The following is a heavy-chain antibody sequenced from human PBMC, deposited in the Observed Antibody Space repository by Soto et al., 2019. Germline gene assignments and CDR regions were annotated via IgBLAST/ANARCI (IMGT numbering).Heavy chain of an antibody. V-gene: IGHV4-31*03. D-gene: IGHD6-13*01. J-gene: IGHJ5*02. CDR3: ARDPSGIAAAGNWFDP. CDR2: IYYSGST. CDR1: GGSISSGGYY. Sequence: QVQLQESGPGLVKPSQTLSLTCTVSGGSISSGGYYWSWIRQHPGKGLEWLGYIYYSGSTYYNPSLKSRVAISVDTSKNQFSLKLSSVTAADTAVYYCARDPSGIAAAGNWFDPWGQGILVTVSS.